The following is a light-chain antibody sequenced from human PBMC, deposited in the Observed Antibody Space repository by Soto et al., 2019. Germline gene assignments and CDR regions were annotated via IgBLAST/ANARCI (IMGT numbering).Light chain of an antibody. Sequence: DIPMTQSPSTLSAAVGDRVIITCRASQSISTFMAWYQQKPGKAPKLLIYDASSLESGVPSRFSGSGSGTEFTLTISSLQPDDFASYYCQQYNSYPSFGQGTKVEIK. J-gene: IGKJ1*01. CDR3: QQYNSYPS. CDR2: DAS. CDR1: QSISTF. V-gene: IGKV1-5*01.